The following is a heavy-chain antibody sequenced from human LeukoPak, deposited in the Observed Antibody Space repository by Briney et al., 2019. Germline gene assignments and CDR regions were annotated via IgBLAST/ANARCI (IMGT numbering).Heavy chain of an antibody. CDR1: GFTFSSYS. CDR2: ISSSSSYI. V-gene: IGHV3-21*01. J-gene: IGHJ3*02. CDR3: ACGYSYGYDAFDI. Sequence: GGSLRLSCAASGFTFSSYSMNWVRQAPGKGLEWVSSISSSSSYIYYADSVKGRFTISRDNAKNSLHLQMNSLRAEDTAVYYCACGYSYGYDAFDIWGQGTMVTVSS. D-gene: IGHD5-18*01.